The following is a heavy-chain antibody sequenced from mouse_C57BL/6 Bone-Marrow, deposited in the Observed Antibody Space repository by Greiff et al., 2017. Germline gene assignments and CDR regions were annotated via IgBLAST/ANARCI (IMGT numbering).Heavy chain of an antibody. V-gene: IGHV1-82*01. CDR1: GYAFSSSW. D-gene: IGHD2-2*01. J-gene: IGHJ3*01. Sequence: VQLQQSGPELVKPGASVKISCKASGYAFSSSWMNWVQQRPGKGLEWIGRIYPGDGDTNYNGKFKGKATLTADKSSSTAYMQLSSLTSEASAVYFCAKAMVTKDWGQGTLVTVSA. CDR2: IYPGDGDT. CDR3: AKAMVTKD.